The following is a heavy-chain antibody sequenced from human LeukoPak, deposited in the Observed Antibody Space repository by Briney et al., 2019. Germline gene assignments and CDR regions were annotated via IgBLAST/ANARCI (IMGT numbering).Heavy chain of an antibody. V-gene: IGHV4-59*01. CDR3: ASYYYGSGSRFDY. CDR1: GGSISSYY. D-gene: IGHD3-10*01. Sequence: SETLSLTCTVSGGSISSYYWSWIRQPPGKGLEWIGYIYYSGDTNYNPSLKSRVTIALDTSKKQFSLNLSSVTAADTAVYYCASYYYGSGSRFDYWGQGTLVTVSS. J-gene: IGHJ4*02. CDR2: IYYSGDT.